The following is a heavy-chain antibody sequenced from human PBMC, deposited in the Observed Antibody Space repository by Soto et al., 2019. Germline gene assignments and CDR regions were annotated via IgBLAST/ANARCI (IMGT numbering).Heavy chain of an antibody. D-gene: IGHD3-3*01. Sequence: QITLNESGPTQVKPRQTLTLTCTFSGFSLTTSGVGVGWIRQSPGKAPEWLALIYWDDDKRYRPSLKSRITITKDTSKDQVVLAMADLDPADTATYYCAHRVLRTVFGLVTSTAIYFDFWGQGTPVAVSS. J-gene: IGHJ4*02. CDR3: AHRVLRTVFGLVTSTAIYFDF. CDR2: IYWDDDK. V-gene: IGHV2-5*02. CDR1: GFSLTTSGVG.